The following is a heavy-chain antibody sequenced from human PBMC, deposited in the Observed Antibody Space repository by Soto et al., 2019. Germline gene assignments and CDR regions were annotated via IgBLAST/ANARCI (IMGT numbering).Heavy chain of an antibody. CDR3: ARQAAAVATVTLLYFDP. J-gene: IGHJ5*02. D-gene: IGHD1-1*01. CDR1: GYSFPGYW. V-gene: IGHV5-51*01. Sequence: EVQLVQSGAEVKKPGESLKISCKASGYSFPGYWIGWVLQMPGKGLEWMGIIYPDNSNTRYNPSFQGQVTISADKSISTAYLQWRSLKASDTAIYYCARQAAAVATVTLLYFDPWGQGILVNVSS. CDR2: IYPDNSNT.